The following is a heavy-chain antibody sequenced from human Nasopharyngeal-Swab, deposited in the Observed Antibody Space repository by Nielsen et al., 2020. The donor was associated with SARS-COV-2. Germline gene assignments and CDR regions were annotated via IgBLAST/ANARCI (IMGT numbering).Heavy chain of an antibody. CDR1: GGTGRSYA. CDR2: IIPILGIA. CDR3: ARESWRSGSWYRTSGYYYYMDV. J-gene: IGHJ6*03. V-gene: IGHV1-69*10. D-gene: IGHD6-13*01. Sequence: SVKVSCKAAGGTGRSYAISWVRQAPGQGLEWMGGIIPILGIANYAQKFQGRVTITADKSTSTAYMELSSLRSEDTAVYYCARESWRSGSWYRTSGYYYYMDVWGKGTTVTVSS.